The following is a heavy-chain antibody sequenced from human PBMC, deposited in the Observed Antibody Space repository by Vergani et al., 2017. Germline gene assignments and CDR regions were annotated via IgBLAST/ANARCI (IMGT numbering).Heavy chain of an antibody. D-gene: IGHD6-19*01. CDR2: IYYSGST. CDR3: ARAWGLYSSGWSRWFDP. CDR1: GGSISSYY. Sequence: QVQLQESGPGLVTPSQTLSLTCTVPGGSISSYYWRWIRQPPGEGLEWIGYIYYSGSTNYNPSLKSRVTISVDTSKNQFSLKLNSVTAADTAVYYVARAWGLYSSGWSRWFDPWGQGTLVTVCS. V-gene: IGHV4-59*01. J-gene: IGHJ5*02.